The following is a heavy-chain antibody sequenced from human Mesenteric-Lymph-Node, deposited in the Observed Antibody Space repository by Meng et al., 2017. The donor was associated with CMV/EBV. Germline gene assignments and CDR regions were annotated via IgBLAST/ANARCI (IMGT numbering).Heavy chain of an antibody. CDR1: GYTFTAYN. V-gene: IGHV1-2*02. CDR2: INPKSGGT. J-gene: IGHJ4*03. D-gene: IGHD3-9*01. CDR3: AITGFDGSYFDS. Sequence: ASVKVSCKASGYTFTAYNMHWVRQAPGQGPEWMGWINPKSGGTNYAQKFQGRVTMTRDTSISTAYMELSRLRSDDTAVYYCAITGFDGSYFDSWGQGTLVTVSS.